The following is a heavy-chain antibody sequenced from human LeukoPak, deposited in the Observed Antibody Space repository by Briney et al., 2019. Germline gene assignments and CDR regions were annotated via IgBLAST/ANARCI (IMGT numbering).Heavy chain of an antibody. D-gene: IGHD3-10*01. CDR1: GYIFTDYW. CDR2: IYPVDSET. V-gene: IGHV5-51*01. CDR3: ARHPIYYYSSRGAFDL. Sequence: GESLKISCKGSGYIFTDYWIGWVRQMPGRGLEWMGIIYPVDSETRYSPSFQGQVTISADKSSSTAYLQWSSLKASGTAMYYCARHPIYYYSSRGAFDLWGQGTVVTVSS. J-gene: IGHJ3*01.